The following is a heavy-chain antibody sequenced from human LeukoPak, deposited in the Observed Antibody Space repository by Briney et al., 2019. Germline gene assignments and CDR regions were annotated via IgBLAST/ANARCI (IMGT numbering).Heavy chain of an antibody. CDR3: ARDLRAGDLALDY. V-gene: IGHV4-39*07. CDR1: GVTIGNDYYY. Sequence: SETLSLTCTVSGVTIGNDYYYWGWIRQPPGKGLEWIGSIYYSGSTYYNPSFKSRVTISVDTSKNQFSLKVRSVTAADTAVYYCARDLRAGDLALDYWGQGTLVTVSS. J-gene: IGHJ4*02. D-gene: IGHD7-27*01. CDR2: IYYSGST.